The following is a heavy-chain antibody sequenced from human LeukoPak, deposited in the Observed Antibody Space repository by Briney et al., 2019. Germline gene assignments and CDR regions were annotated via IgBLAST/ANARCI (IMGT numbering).Heavy chain of an antibody. V-gene: IGHV4-39*07. CDR2: INHSGST. Sequence: SETLSLTCTVSGDSISSATYYWSWIRQPPGKGLEWIGEINHSGSTNYNPSLKSRVTISVDTSKNQFSLKLSSVTAADTAVYYCAIQRWLQFHWGQGTLVTVSS. CDR1: GDSISSATYY. J-gene: IGHJ4*02. D-gene: IGHD5-24*01. CDR3: AIQRWLQFH.